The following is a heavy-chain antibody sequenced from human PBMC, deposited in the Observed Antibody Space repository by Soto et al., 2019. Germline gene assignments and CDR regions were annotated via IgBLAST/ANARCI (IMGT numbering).Heavy chain of an antibody. CDR2: INPNSGGT. CDR3: ARVVGLLGELFS. V-gene: IGHV1-2*02. Sequence: ASVKVSCKASGYTFTGYYMHWVRQAPGQGLEWMGWINPNSGGTNYAQKFQGRVTMTRDTSISTAYMELSRLRSDDTAVYYCARVVGLLGELFSWGQGTLVTVSS. J-gene: IGHJ5*02. D-gene: IGHD3-16*01. CDR1: GYTFTGYY.